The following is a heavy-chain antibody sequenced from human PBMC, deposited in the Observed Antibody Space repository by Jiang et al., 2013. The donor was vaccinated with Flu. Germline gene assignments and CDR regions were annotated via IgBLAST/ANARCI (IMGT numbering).Heavy chain of an antibody. D-gene: IGHD5-24*01. J-gene: IGHJ4*02. CDR1: SSYG. V-gene: IGHV3-30*18. CDR2: ISYDGSNK. Sequence: SSYGMHWVRQAPGKGLEWVAVISYDGSNKYYADSVKGRFTISRDNSKNTLYLQMNSLRAEDTAVYYCAKNAEMATIHADFDYWGQGTLVTVSS. CDR3: AKNAEMATIHADFDY.